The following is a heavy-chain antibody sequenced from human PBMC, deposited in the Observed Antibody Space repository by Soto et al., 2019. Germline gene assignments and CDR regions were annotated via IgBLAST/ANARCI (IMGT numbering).Heavy chain of an antibody. D-gene: IGHD2-21*02. J-gene: IGHJ4*02. V-gene: IGHV1-8*01. CDR3: ALGRTAGQPYCLDY. CDR1: VYTFATYV. CDR2: MNQYSVNT. Sequence: ASVKVSCKASVYTFATYVLKWVRQAPGQGLKWMGWMNQYSVNTGYAKKFLGRVTLTSDVSTSTAYTELSSPRSEDTAVYYCALGRTAGQPYCLDYWCQGTLV.